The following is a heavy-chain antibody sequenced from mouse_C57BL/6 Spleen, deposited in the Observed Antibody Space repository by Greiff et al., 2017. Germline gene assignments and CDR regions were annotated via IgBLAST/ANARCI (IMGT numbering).Heavy chain of an antibody. CDR2: IGSKSNNYAT. CDR3: VREDETFRYFDV. CDR1: GFSFNTYA. V-gene: IGHV10-1*01. Sequence: EVKVEESGGGLVQPKGSLKLSCAASGFSFNTYAMNWVRQAPGQGLEWVGRIGSKSNNYATYHADSEKDRFTISRDDSESMLYLQMNNLKTEDTAMYYCVREDETFRYFDVWGTGTTVTVSA. J-gene: IGHJ1*03.